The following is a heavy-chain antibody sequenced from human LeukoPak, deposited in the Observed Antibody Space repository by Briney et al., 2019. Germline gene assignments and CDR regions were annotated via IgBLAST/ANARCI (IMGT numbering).Heavy chain of an antibody. V-gene: IGHV1-2*02. CDR1: GYTFTGYY. Sequence: ASVKVSCKASGYTFTGYYMHWVRQAPGQGLEWMGWINPNSGGTNYAQKFQGRVTMTRDTSISTAYMELSRLRSDDTAVYYCATETYYYDSSGYYRARYFDYWGQGTLVTVSS. D-gene: IGHD3-22*01. CDR3: ATETYYYDSSGYYRARYFDY. J-gene: IGHJ4*02. CDR2: INPNSGGT.